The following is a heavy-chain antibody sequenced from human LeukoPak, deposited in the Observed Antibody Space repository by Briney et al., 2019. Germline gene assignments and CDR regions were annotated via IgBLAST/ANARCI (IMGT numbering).Heavy chain of an antibody. D-gene: IGHD3-10*01. Sequence: GGSLRLSCAASGFTFSSYWMSWVRQAPGKGLEWVANIKQDGSEKYYVDSVKGRFTISRDNAKNPLYLQMNSLRAEDTAVYYCARAGMVRGVIAVYYFDYWGQGTLVTVSS. J-gene: IGHJ4*02. V-gene: IGHV3-7*01. CDR1: GFTFSSYW. CDR3: ARAGMVRGVIAVYYFDY. CDR2: IKQDGSEK.